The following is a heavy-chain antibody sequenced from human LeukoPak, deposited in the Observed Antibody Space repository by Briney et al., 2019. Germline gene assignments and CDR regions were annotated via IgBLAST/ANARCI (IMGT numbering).Heavy chain of an antibody. CDR2: IYTSGST. J-gene: IGHJ4*02. CDR1: GGSISSGSYY. D-gene: IGHD6-19*01. Sequence: SETLSLTCTVSGGSISSGSYYWSWIRQPAGKGLEWIGRIYTSGSTNYNPSLKSRVTISIDKSKNQFSLKLTSVTAADTAVYYCARVYMAGPFDFWGLGILVTVSS. V-gene: IGHV4-61*02. CDR3: ARVYMAGPFDF.